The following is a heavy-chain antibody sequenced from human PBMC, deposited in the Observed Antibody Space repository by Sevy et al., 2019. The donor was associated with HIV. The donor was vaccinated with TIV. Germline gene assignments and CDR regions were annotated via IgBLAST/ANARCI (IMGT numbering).Heavy chain of an antibody. J-gene: IGHJ4*02. Sequence: GGSLRLSCEASGFIFSSHWMNWVRRAPGKGLEWMANINQHGSDKNYVASVEGRFSISRDNGKNSLYLQMNSLRVGDTAVYYCARGDYYDSGPLIDYRPLDHWGRGTLVTVSS. CDR1: GFIFSSHW. CDR3: ARGDYYDSGPLIDYRPLDH. CDR2: INQHGSDK. V-gene: IGHV3-7*01. D-gene: IGHD3-22*01.